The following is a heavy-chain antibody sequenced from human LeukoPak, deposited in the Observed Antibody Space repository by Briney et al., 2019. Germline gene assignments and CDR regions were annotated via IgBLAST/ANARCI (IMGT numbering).Heavy chain of an antibody. V-gene: IGHV3-15*01. CDR3: TTEGYDFWSGYYYGMDV. CDR2: IKSKTDGGTT. Sequence: SWVRQAPGKGLEWVGRIKSKTDGGTTDYAAPVKGRFTISRDDSKNTLYLQMNSLKTEDTAVYYCTTEGYDFWSGYYYGMDVWGQGTTVTVSS. D-gene: IGHD3-3*01. J-gene: IGHJ6*02.